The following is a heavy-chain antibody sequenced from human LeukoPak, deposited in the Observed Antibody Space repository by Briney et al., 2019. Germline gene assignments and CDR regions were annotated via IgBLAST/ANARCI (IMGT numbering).Heavy chain of an antibody. CDR1: GGSISSYY. Sequence: SETLSLTCTVSGGSISSYYWSWIRQPPGKGLEWIGYIYYSGSTNYNPSHKSRVTISVDTSKNQFSLKLSSVTAADTAVYYCARGGAVAVNWFDPWGQGTLVTVSS. J-gene: IGHJ5*02. CDR3: ARGGAVAVNWFDP. V-gene: IGHV4-59*01. D-gene: IGHD6-19*01. CDR2: IYYSGST.